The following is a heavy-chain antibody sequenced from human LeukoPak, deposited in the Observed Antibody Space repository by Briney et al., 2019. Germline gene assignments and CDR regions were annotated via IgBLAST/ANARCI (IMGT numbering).Heavy chain of an antibody. Sequence: PSETLSLTCTVSGGSFSSYYWSWIRQTPGKGLAWIGYIYYSGSTNYNPSLKSRVTISVDTSKNQFSLKLSSVTAADTAVYYCARVSPSAWDLDAFDIWGQGTMVTVSS. V-gene: IGHV4-59*01. CDR1: GGSFSSYY. J-gene: IGHJ3*02. CDR3: ARVSPSAWDLDAFDI. D-gene: IGHD1-26*01. CDR2: IYYSGST.